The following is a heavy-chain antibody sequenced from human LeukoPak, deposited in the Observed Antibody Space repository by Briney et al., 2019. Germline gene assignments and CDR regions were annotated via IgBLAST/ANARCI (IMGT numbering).Heavy chain of an antibody. CDR2: ISYDGSNK. V-gene: IGHV3-30*18. D-gene: IGHD1-26*01. Sequence: PGGSLRLSCAASGFTFSSYGMHWVRQAPGKGLVWVAVISYDGSNKYFADSVKGRFTISRDNSKNTLYLQMNCLRAEDTAVYYCAKELRLVGAVDYWGQGTLVTVSS. CDR3: AKELRLVGAVDY. J-gene: IGHJ4*02. CDR1: GFTFSSYG.